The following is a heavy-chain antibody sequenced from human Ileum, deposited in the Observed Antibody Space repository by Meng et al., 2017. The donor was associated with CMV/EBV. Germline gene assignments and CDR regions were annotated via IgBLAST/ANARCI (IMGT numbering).Heavy chain of an antibody. D-gene: IGHD3-3*01. CDR1: GFTFSNSD. CDR2: VSWNGSRT. CDR3: VRMSEGGYDFWSGPIPYYYYGMDV. V-gene: IGHV3-19*01. J-gene: IGHJ6*02. Sequence: GESLKISCAASGFTFSNSDMNWVRQAPGKGLEWVSGVSWNGSRTHYADSVKGRFIISRDNSRNFLYQQMNSLRPEDMAVYYCVRMSEGGYDFWSGPIPYYYYGMDVWGQGITVTVSS.